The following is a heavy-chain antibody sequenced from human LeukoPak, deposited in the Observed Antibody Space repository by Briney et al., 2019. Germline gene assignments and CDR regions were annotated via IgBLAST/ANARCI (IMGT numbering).Heavy chain of an antibody. CDR1: GFTFDDYT. Sequence: PGGSLRLSCAASGFTFDDYTMHWVRQAPGKGLEWVSLISWDGGSTYYADSVKGRFTISRDNSKNSLYLQMNSLRTEDTVLYYCAKDLRMVRGSVYYYYGMDVWGQGTTVTVSS. D-gene: IGHD3-10*01. J-gene: IGHJ6*02. CDR2: ISWDGGST. CDR3: AKDLRMVRGSVYYYYGMDV. V-gene: IGHV3-43*01.